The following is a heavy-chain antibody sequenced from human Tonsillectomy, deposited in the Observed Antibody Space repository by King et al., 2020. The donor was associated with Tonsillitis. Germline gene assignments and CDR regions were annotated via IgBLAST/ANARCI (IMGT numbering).Heavy chain of an antibody. CDR2: ISGSGGST. CDR3: AKDHKSRGIVGATNGWYFDL. J-gene: IGHJ2*01. Sequence: VQLVESGGGLVQPGGSLRLSCAASGFTFSSYAMSWVRQAPGKGLEWVSAISGSGGSTYYADSVKGRFTISRDNSKNTLYLQMNSLRAEDTAVYYCAKDHKSRGIVGATNGWYFDLWGRGTLVTVSS. D-gene: IGHD1-26*01. V-gene: IGHV3-23*04. CDR1: GFTFSSYA.